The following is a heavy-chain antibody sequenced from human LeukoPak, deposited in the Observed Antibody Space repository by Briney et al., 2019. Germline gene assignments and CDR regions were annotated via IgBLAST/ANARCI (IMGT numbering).Heavy chain of an antibody. CDR1: GFMFSTYS. D-gene: IGHD1-1*01. CDR2: ISSSSSTI. J-gene: IGHJ3*01. V-gene: IGHV3-48*01. Sequence: GGSLRLSCAASGFMFSTYSMNWVRQAPGKGLEWVSYISSSSSTIYYADSVKGRFTISRDNAKNSLYLQINTLRAEDTAVYYCARGPGGAFDFWGQGAMVTVSS. CDR3: ARGPGGAFDF.